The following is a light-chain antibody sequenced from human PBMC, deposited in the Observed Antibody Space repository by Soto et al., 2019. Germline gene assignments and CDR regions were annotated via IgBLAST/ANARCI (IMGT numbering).Light chain of an antibody. J-gene: IGLJ1*01. CDR2: EVN. CDR1: DSDVGTYNL. V-gene: IGLV2-23*02. CDR3: CSYTGSSTFEV. Sequence: QSVLTQPASVSGSPGQSITMSCTGTDSDVGTYNLVSWYQHHPGKAPKLMIYEVNRRPSGVSNRFSGSKSGNTASLTISGLQAGDEGDYYCCSYTGSSTFEVFGTGTKVTVL.